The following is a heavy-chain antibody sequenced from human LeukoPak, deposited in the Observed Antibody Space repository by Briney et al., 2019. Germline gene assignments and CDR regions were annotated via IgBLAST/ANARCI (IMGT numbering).Heavy chain of an antibody. CDR3: AREKSSGWYGARSDAFDI. V-gene: IGHV4-59*12. J-gene: IGHJ3*02. Sequence: SETLSLTCTVSGGSISSYYWSWIRQPPGKGLEWIGYIYYRGSTNYNPSLKSRVTISVDTSKNQFSLKLSSVTAADTAVYYCAREKSSGWYGARSDAFDIWGQGTMVTVSS. CDR1: GGSISSYY. D-gene: IGHD6-19*01. CDR2: IYYRGST.